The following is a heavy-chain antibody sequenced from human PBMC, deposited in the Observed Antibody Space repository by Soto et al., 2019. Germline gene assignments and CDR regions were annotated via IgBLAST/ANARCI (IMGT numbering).Heavy chain of an antibody. CDR2: IYSGGST. CDR1: GFTVSSHY. Sequence: EVQLVETGGGLIQPGGSLRLSCAASGFTVSSHYMSWVRQAPGKGLEWVSVIYSGGSTYYADSVKGRFTISRDNSKNTLYLQMNSLRAEDTAVYYCAKDYGSYGPIAFDYWGQGTLVTVSS. D-gene: IGHD5-18*01. CDR3: AKDYGSYGPIAFDY. V-gene: IGHV3-53*02. J-gene: IGHJ4*02.